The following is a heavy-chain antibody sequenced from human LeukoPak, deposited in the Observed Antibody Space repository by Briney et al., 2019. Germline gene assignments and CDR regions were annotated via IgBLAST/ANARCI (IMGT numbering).Heavy chain of an antibody. CDR1: GFTFSSYA. D-gene: IGHD3-22*01. V-gene: IGHV3-30*01. CDR3: ARESSALHYYDSSGYYSYYFDY. Sequence: PGGSLRLSCAASGFTFSSYAMHWVRQAPGKGLEWVAVISYDGSNKYYADSVKGRFTTSRDNSKNTLYLQMNSLRAEDTAVYYCARESSALHYYDSSGYYSYYFDYWGQGTLVTVSS. J-gene: IGHJ4*02. CDR2: ISYDGSNK.